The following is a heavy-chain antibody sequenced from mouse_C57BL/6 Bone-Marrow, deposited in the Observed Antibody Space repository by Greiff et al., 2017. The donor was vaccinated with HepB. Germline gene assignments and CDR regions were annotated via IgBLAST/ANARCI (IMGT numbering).Heavy chain of an antibody. D-gene: IGHD1-1*01. CDR1: GFNIKDDY. CDR2: IDPENGDT. Sequence: VHVKQSGAELVRPGASVKLSCTASGFNIKDDYMHWVKQRPEQGLEWIGWIDPENGDTEYASKFQGKATITADTSSNTAYLQLSSLTSEDTAVYYCTTTVPWFAYWGQGTLVTVSA. CDR3: TTTVPWFAY. V-gene: IGHV14-4*01. J-gene: IGHJ3*01.